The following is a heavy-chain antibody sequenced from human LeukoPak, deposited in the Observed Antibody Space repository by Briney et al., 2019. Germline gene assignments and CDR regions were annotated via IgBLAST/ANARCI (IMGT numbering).Heavy chain of an antibody. CDR2: IIPIFGTA. J-gene: IGHJ6*03. V-gene: IGHV1-69*05. CDR3: ARDGYNPDYYYYYMDV. CDR1: GDTFSSYA. D-gene: IGHD5-24*01. Sequence: SVKVSCKASGDTFSSYAISWVRQAPGQGLEWMGGIIPIFGTANYAQKFQGRVTITTDESTSTAHMELSSLRSEDTAVYYCARDGYNPDYYYYYMDVWGKGTTVTVSS.